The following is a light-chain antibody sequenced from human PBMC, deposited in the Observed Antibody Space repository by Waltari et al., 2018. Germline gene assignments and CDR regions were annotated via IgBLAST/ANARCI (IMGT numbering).Light chain of an antibody. J-gene: IGLJ2*01. CDR1: NIGSKS. CDR2: DDT. V-gene: IGLV3-21*02. CDR3: QVWDSSSDHVV. Sequence: SYVLTQAPSVSVSPGQSARITCGGSNIGSKSVHWHQQKPGQAPVLVLYDDTDRPSGIPERFSGSNSGNTATLIISRGEAGDEADYYCQVWDSSSDHVVFGGGTKLTVL.